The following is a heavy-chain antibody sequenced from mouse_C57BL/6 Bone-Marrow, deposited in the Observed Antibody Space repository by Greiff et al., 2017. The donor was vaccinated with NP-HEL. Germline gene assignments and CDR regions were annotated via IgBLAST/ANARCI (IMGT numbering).Heavy chain of an antibody. CDR2: ISSGSSTI. D-gene: IGHD2-2*01. CDR1: GFTFSDYG. CDR3: AAIYYGYGAGAMDY. J-gene: IGHJ4*01. V-gene: IGHV5-17*01. Sequence: EVQRVESGGGLVKPGGSLKLSCAASGFTFSDYGMHWVRQAPEKGLEWVAYISSGSSTIYYADTVKGRFTISRDNAKNTLFLQMTSLRSEDTAMYYCAAIYYGYGAGAMDYWGQGTSVTVSS.